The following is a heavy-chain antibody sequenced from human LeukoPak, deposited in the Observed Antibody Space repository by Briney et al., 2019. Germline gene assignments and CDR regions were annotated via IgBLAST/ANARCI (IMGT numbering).Heavy chain of an antibody. V-gene: IGHV4-61*01. J-gene: IGHJ1*01. CDR1: GGAINSSNYY. D-gene: IGHD7-27*01. CDR2: IYYSGST. Sequence: SQTLSLTCTVSGGAINSSNYYWSWIRQPPGKGLEWIGYIYYSGSTNYNPSLKSRVTISVGTSKNQFSLKLSSVTAADTAVYYCARFLGAEYFQHWGQGTLVTVSS. CDR3: ARFLGAEYFQH.